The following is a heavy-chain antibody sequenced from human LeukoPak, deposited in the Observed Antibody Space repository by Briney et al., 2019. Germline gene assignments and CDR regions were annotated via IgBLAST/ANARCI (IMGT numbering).Heavy chain of an antibody. J-gene: IGHJ4*02. D-gene: IGHD6-19*01. V-gene: IGHV3-30*18. CDR1: GFTFNSYG. Sequence: GGSLRLSCAASGFTFNSYGMHWVRQAPGKGLEWVAVISYDGSNKYYADSVKGRFTISRDNSKNTLYLQMNSLRAEDTAVYYCAKNKERYSSGWSITLDYWGQGTLVTVSS. CDR2: ISYDGSNK. CDR3: AKNKERYSSGWSITLDY.